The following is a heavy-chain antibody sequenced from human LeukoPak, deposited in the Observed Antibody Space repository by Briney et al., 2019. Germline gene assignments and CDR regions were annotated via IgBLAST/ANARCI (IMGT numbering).Heavy chain of an antibody. V-gene: IGHV4-4*07. CDR2: IYTSGST. CDR3: ARDRPSIAAAGIVDI. Sequence: TSETLSLTCTASGGSISSYYWSWIRQPAGKGLEWIGRIYTSGSTNYNPSLKSRVTMSVDTSKNQFSLKLSSVTAADTAVYYCARDRPSIAAAGIVDIWGQGTMVTVSS. D-gene: IGHD6-13*01. J-gene: IGHJ3*02. CDR1: GGSISSYY.